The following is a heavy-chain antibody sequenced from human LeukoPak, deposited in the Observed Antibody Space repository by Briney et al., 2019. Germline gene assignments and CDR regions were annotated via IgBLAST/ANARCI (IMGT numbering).Heavy chain of an antibody. CDR3: ARYPYSDSGVWQAFDY. CDR2: IYYSGST. V-gene: IGHV4-39*01. J-gene: IGHJ4*02. Sequence: SETLSLTCTVSGGSISSSSYYWGWIRQPPGKGLEWIGSIYYSGSTSYNPSLRSRVTISVDTSKNQFSLKLSSVTAADTAVYYCARYPYSDSGVWQAFDYWGQGTLVTVSS. D-gene: IGHD5-12*01. CDR1: GGSISSSSYY.